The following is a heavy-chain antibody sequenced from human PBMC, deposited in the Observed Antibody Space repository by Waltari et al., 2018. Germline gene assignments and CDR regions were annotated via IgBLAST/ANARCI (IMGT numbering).Heavy chain of an antibody. J-gene: IGHJ6*03. CDR3: ATGRFRYGDYSGHYYMDV. CDR1: GFTFSSYG. Sequence: QVQLVESGGGVVQPGGSLRLSCAASGFTFSSYGMHWVRQAPGKGLEWVAFIRYDGSNKYYADSVKGRFTISRDNSKNTLYLQMNSLRAEDTAVYYCATGRFRYGDYSGHYYMDVWGKGTTVTVSS. V-gene: IGHV3-30*02. CDR2: IRYDGSNK. D-gene: IGHD4-17*01.